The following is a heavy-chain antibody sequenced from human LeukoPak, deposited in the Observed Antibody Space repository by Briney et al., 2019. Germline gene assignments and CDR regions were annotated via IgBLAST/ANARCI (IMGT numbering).Heavy chain of an antibody. CDR3: ARAALDSRNYYYAMDV. D-gene: IGHD1-14*01. CDR2: XKSSGGPM. V-gene: IGHV3-11*01. CDR1: GXXFSNYY. J-gene: IGHJ6*02. Sequence: SGXXFSNYYMSWVRQAPGKGLEWVSYXKSSGGPMYYADSVKGRFTISRDNAKNSLYLQMNTLRAEDTAVYYCARAALDSRNYYYAMDVWGQGTTVTVSS.